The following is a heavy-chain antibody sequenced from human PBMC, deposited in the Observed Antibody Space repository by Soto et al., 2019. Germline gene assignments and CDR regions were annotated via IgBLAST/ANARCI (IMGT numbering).Heavy chain of an antibody. CDR3: VRENYYYGMDV. Sequence: GGSLRLSCAASGFDASVNYMTWVRQAPGKGLEWVSLINAGGSTLYADSVQGRFTISRDNSNNTLYLQMNSLRVEDTAMYYCVRENYYYGMDVWGQGTAVTVSS. J-gene: IGHJ6*02. CDR1: GFDASVNY. V-gene: IGHV3-66*01. CDR2: INAGGST.